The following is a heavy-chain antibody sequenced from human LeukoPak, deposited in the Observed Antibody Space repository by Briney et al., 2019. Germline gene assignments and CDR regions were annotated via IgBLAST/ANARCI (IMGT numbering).Heavy chain of an antibody. V-gene: IGHV1-69*05. Sequence: ASVKVSCKASGGTFSSYAISWVRQAPGQGLEWMGGIIPIFGTANYAQKFQGRVTITTDESTSTAYMELSSLRSEDTAVYYCARERGSAAAAYFDYWGQGTLVTVSS. J-gene: IGHJ4*02. D-gene: IGHD6-13*01. CDR3: ARERGSAAAAYFDY. CDR2: IIPIFGTA. CDR1: GGTFSSYA.